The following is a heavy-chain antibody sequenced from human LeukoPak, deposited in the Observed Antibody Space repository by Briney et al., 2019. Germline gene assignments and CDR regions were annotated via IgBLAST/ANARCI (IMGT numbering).Heavy chain of an antibody. CDR3: ARSHDHLWGNYPDY. J-gene: IGHJ4*02. Sequence: GGSLRLSCAASGFTVSSNYMSWVRQAPGKGLEWVSVIYSGGSTYYADSVKGRFTISRDNSKNTLYLQMNSLRAEDTAVYYCARSHDHLWGNYPDYWGQGTLVTVSS. V-gene: IGHV3-53*01. CDR1: GFTVSSNY. D-gene: IGHD3-16*02. CDR2: IYSGGST.